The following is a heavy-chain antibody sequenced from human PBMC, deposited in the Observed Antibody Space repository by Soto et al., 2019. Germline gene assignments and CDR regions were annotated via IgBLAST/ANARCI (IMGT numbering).Heavy chain of an antibody. CDR3: AKPKRIVLMVYAIVGCMDV. D-gene: IGHD2-8*01. CDR1: GFTFSSYA. Sequence: PGGSLRLSCAASGFTFSSYAMSWVRQAPGKGLEWVSAISGSGGSTYYADSVKGRFTISRDNSKNTLYLQMNSLRAEDTAVYYCAKPKRIVLMVYAIVGCMDVWGQGTTVTVSS. J-gene: IGHJ6*02. V-gene: IGHV3-23*01. CDR2: ISGSGGST.